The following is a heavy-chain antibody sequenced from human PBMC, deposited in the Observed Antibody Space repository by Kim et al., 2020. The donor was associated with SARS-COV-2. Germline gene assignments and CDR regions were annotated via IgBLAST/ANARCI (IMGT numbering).Heavy chain of an antibody. CDR3: ARASWASSWYATFEH. CDR1: GFTFSDYY. Sequence: GGSLRLSCAASGFTFSDYYMSWIRQAPGKGLEWVSYISSSGTTIYYADSVKGRFTISRDNAKNSLYLQMNSLRAEDTAVYYCARASWASSWYATFEHWGQGTLVTVSS. J-gene: IGHJ4*02. D-gene: IGHD6-13*01. V-gene: IGHV3-11*04. CDR2: ISSSGTTI.